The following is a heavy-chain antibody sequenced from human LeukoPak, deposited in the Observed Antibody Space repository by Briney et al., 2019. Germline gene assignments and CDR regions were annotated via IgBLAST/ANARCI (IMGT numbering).Heavy chain of an antibody. CDR2: ISGSGGST. V-gene: IGHV3-23*01. CDR1: GFTFSSYA. CDR3: ARRTAVAPLDY. J-gene: IGHJ4*02. Sequence: GGSLRLSCAASGFTFSSYAMSWVRQAPGKGLEWVSAISGSGGSTYYADSAKGRFTISRDNSKNTLYLQMSSLRVEDTAEYYCARRTAVAPLDYWGQGTLVTVSS. D-gene: IGHD6-19*01.